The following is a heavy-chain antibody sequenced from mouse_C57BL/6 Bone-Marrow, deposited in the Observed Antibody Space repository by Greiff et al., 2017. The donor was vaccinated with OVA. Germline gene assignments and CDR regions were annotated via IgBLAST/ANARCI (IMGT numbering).Heavy chain of an antibody. Sequence: QLQQPGAELLRPGSSVKLSCKVPGYTFTSYWMAGVKQRPGQGLEWIGNIYPSDSEIHYNQKSKDKATLTVDNSSSTAYMQLTSLTLEASTVYYCARARHGNYVDYFDYWGQGTTLTVSS. J-gene: IGHJ2*01. D-gene: IGHD2-1*01. CDR2: IYPSDSEI. CDR3: ARARHGNYVDYFDY. V-gene: IGHV1-61*01. CDR1: GYTFTSYW.